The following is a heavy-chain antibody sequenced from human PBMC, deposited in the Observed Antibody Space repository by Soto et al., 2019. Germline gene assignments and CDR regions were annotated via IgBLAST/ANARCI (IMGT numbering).Heavy chain of an antibody. CDR2: IIPILGIA. CDR1: GGTFSSYT. J-gene: IGHJ4*02. V-gene: IGHV1-69*02. D-gene: IGHD1-26*01. CDR3: AKGGIVGAFDY. Sequence: QVQLVQSGAEVKKPGSSVKVSCKASGGTFSSYTISWVRQAPGQGLEWMGRIIPILGIANYAQKFQGRVTITADKSTSTAYMELSSLRSEDTAMYYCAKGGIVGAFDYWGQGTLVTVSS.